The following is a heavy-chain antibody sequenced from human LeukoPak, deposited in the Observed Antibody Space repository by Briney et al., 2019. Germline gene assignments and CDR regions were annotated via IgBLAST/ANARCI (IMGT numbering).Heavy chain of an antibody. D-gene: IGHD1-1*01. CDR1: QFTFNGSW. Sequence: PGGPLRLSCADSQFTFNGSWMNWVRQAPGKGLEWVANMDPTGSQKRYEDSVRGRFTISKDNPGASLYLDMHSLRAEDTAIYYCAIWTSGNYWGQGTLVTVSS. CDR3: AIWTSGNY. V-gene: IGHV3-7*01. J-gene: IGHJ4*02. CDR2: MDPTGSQK.